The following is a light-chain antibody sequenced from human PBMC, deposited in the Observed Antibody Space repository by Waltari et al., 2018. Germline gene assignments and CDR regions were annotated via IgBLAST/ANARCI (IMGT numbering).Light chain of an antibody. J-gene: IGLJ3*02. CDR3: AAWDDSLNGLNWV. CDR2: NNS. V-gene: IGLV1-44*01. CDR1: SPNIRSHT. Sequence: QSVLTQPPSASGTPGQRVTIPCSGSSPNIRSHTLNWYQHLPGTAPKLLIYNNSQRPSGVPDRFSGSKSGTSASLAISGLQSEDEADYYCAAWDDSLNGLNWVFGGGTKVTVL.